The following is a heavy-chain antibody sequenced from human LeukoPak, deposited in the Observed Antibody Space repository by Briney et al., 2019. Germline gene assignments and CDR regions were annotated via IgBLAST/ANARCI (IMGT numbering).Heavy chain of an antibody. Sequence: SETLSLTCTVSGGSISSSSYYWGWIRQPPGKGLEWIGSIYYSGSTYYNPSLKSRVTISVDTFKNRFSLKLSSVTAADTAVYYCAREKRGYSFGIFDSWGQGTLVTVSS. J-gene: IGHJ4*02. V-gene: IGHV4-39*02. CDR3: AREKRGYSFGIFDS. CDR1: GGSISSSSYY. CDR2: IYYSGST. D-gene: IGHD5-18*01.